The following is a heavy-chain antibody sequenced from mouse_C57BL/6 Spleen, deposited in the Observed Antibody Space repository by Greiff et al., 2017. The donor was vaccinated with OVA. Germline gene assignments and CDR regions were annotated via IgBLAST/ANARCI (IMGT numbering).Heavy chain of an antibody. J-gene: IGHJ3*01. V-gene: IGHV1-69*01. CDR3: ARRDDYDGRFAY. Sequence: QVQLQQPGAELVMPGASVKLSCKASGYTFTSYWMHWVKQRPGQGLEWIGEIDPSGSCTNYNQKFKGKATLTVDKSSSTAYMQLSSLTSEDSAVXYCARRDDYDGRFAYWGQGTLVTVSA. D-gene: IGHD2-4*01. CDR2: IDPSGSCT. CDR1: GYTFTSYW.